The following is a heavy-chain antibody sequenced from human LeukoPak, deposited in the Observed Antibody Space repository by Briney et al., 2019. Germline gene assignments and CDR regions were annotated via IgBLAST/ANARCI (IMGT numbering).Heavy chain of an antibody. CDR1: GGSFSGYY. CDR3: AIEGIAAAGYYFDC. V-gene: IGHV4-34*01. Sequence: SETLSLTCAVYGGSFSGYYWSWIRQPPGKGLAWIGEINHSGSTNYNPSLKSRVTISVDTSKNQFSLKLSSVTAADTAVYYCAIEGIAAAGYYFDCWGQGTLVTVSS. D-gene: IGHD6-13*01. J-gene: IGHJ4*02. CDR2: INHSGST.